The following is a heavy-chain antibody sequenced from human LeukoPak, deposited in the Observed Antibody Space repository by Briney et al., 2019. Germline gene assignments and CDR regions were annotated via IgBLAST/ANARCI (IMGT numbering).Heavy chain of an antibody. D-gene: IGHD3-22*01. Sequence: ASVKVSCKASGYTFTSYYMHWVRQAPGQGLEWMGIINPSGGSTSYAQKFQGRVTMTRDTSTSTVYMELSSLRSEDTAVYYCARDRPTYYYDGSGYSSFDYWGQGTLVTVSS. V-gene: IGHV1-46*01. CDR2: INPSGGST. CDR1: GYTFTSYY. CDR3: ARDRPTYYYDGSGYSSFDY. J-gene: IGHJ4*02.